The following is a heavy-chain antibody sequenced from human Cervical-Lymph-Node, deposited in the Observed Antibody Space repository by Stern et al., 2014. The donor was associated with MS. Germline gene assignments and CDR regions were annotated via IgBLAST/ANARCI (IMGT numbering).Heavy chain of an antibody. J-gene: IGHJ4*02. CDR3: ARRGWHGFDY. D-gene: IGHD6-19*01. V-gene: IGHV3-30*03. CDR2: TSYDGNDK. CDR1: GFTFNVYG. Sequence: VQLEESGGGVVQPGGSLRLSCAASGFTFNVYGMHWVRQAPGKGLEWVTFTSYDGNDKSYVDSVKGRFSISRDNSKNTLFLQMNSLRPEDTAVYFCARRGWHGFDYWGQGILVTVSS.